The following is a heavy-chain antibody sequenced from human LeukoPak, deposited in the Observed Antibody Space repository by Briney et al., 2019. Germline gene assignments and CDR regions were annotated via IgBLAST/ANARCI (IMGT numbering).Heavy chain of an antibody. CDR3: ATYYYDSSGYS. D-gene: IGHD3-22*01. CDR1: GYTLTELS. Sequence: ASVKVSCKVSGYTLTELSMHWVRQAPGKGVEWMGGLDREDGETIYAQKFQGGVTMTEDTSTDTAYMELSSLRSEDTAVYYCATYYYDSSGYSWGQGTLVTVSS. V-gene: IGHV1-24*01. J-gene: IGHJ4*02. CDR2: LDREDGET.